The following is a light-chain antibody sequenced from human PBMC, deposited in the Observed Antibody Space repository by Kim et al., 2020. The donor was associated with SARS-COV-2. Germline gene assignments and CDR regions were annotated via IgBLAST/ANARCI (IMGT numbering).Light chain of an antibody. CDR1: SSDVGGYNY. CDR2: EVS. Sequence: QSALTQPRSASGSPGQSVTISCTGTSSDVGGYNYVSWYQQHPGKAPKLMIYEVSKRPSGVPDRFSGSKSGNTASLTVSGLQAEDEADYYCSSYAGSNILYVFGTGTKVTVL. J-gene: IGLJ1*01. V-gene: IGLV2-8*01. CDR3: SSYAGSNILYV.